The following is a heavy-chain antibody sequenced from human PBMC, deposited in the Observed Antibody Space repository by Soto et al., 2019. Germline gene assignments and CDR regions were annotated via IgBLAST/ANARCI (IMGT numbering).Heavy chain of an antibody. D-gene: IGHD2-15*01. Sequence: QVQLVESGGGVVQPGRSLRLSCAASGFSFSNCGMHWVRQAPGKGLEWVAAISSDGSDKSYSESVKGRFTISRDNSKNTLFLQMNSLRVEDTAVYYCVKGSEVARQELDYWGQGTLVTVSS. CDR3: VKGSEVARQELDY. V-gene: IGHV3-30*18. CDR2: ISSDGSDK. CDR1: GFSFSNCG. J-gene: IGHJ4*02.